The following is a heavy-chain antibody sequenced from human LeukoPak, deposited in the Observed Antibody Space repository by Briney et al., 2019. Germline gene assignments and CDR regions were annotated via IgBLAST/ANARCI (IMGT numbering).Heavy chain of an antibody. CDR2: ISCSGST. J-gene: IGHJ4*02. CDR3: ARDWNRYAY. D-gene: IGHD1-1*01. CDR1: GGSISSCTYS. V-gene: IGHV4-39*07. Sequence: SETLSLTCTVSGGSISSCTYSWGWIRQPPGKGLEWIGSISCSGSTYYNPSLKSRVTISVDTSKNQFSLYLDSVTAADTAVYCCARDWNRYAYWGQGTLVTVSS.